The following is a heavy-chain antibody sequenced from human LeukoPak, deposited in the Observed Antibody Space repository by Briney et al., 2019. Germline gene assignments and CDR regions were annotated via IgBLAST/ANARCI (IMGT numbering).Heavy chain of an antibody. D-gene: IGHD2/OR15-2a*01. V-gene: IGHV3-48*01. CDR3: LRSFEN. CDR1: GFTFSSYS. CDR2: IDGSGGAI. J-gene: IGHJ4*02. Sequence: PGGSLRLSCAASGFTFSSYSMNWVRQAPGKGLEWVSQIDGSGGAIYYADSVRGRFTISRDKVRNTLYLQMNSLRAEDTAVYFCLRSFENWGQGTLVTVSS.